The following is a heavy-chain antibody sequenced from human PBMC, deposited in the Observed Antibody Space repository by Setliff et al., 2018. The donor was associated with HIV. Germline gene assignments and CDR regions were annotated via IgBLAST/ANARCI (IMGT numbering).Heavy chain of an antibody. CDR2: ISGSGGST. V-gene: IGHV3-23*01. CDR1: GFTFSSYV. Sequence: PGGSLRLSCAASGFTFSSYVMSWVRQAPGKGLEWVSGISGSGGSTYYADSVKGRFTISRDNSKNKVYLQMNNLRAEDTAVYYCATDSSGYYLGGFDYWGQGTLVTVSS. J-gene: IGHJ4*02. CDR3: ATDSSGYYLGGFDY. D-gene: IGHD3-22*01.